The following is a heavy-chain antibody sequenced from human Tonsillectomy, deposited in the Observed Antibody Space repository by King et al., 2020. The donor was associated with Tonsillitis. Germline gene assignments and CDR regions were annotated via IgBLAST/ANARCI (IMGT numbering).Heavy chain of an antibody. Sequence: VQLVESGGGLVQPGGSLRLSCAASGFTFSSYWMSWVRQAPGKGLEWVANIKEDGSEKYYVDSVKGRFTISRDKAKNSLYLQMNSLRAEDTAVYYCARERRGYSSSSSFDYWGRGTLVTVSS. CDR2: IKEDGSEK. CDR3: ARERRGYSSSSSFDY. J-gene: IGHJ4*01. D-gene: IGHD6-6*01. V-gene: IGHV3-7*01. CDR1: GFTFSSYW.